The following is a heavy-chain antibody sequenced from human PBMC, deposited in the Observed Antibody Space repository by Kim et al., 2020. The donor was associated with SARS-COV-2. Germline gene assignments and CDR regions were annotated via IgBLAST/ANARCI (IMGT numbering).Heavy chain of an antibody. CDR3: AREEGHCSGGSCYPGGY. Sequence: ASVKVSCKASGYTFTGYYMHWVRQAPGQGLEWMGRINPNSGGTNYAQKFQGRVTMTRDTSISTAYMELSRLRSDDTAVYYCAREEGHCSGGSCYPGGYWGQGTLVTVSS. CDR1: GYTFTGYY. J-gene: IGHJ4*02. CDR2: INPNSGGT. D-gene: IGHD2-15*01. V-gene: IGHV1-2*06.